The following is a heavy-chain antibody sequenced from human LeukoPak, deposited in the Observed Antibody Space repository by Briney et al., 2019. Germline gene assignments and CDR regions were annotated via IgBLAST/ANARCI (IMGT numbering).Heavy chain of an antibody. Sequence: ASVKVSCKASGYTFTGYYMHWVRQAPGQGLEWMGWINPNSGGTNYAQKFQGRVTMTRDTSISTAYMELSRLRSEDTAVYYCARGEVVPAAIHYYYYMDVWGKGTTVTVSS. CDR3: ARGEVVPAAIHYYYYMDV. CDR1: GYTFTGYY. J-gene: IGHJ6*03. CDR2: INPNSGGT. V-gene: IGHV1-2*02. D-gene: IGHD2-2*01.